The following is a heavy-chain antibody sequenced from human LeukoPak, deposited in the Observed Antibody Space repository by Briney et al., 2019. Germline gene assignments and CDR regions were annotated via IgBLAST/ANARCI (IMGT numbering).Heavy chain of an antibody. J-gene: IGHJ6*03. CDR2: ISSSSTTI. Sequence: GGSLRLSCAASGLTFSSYSMNWVHQAPGKGLEWVSYISSSSTTIYYADSVKGRFTISRDNAKNSLYLQMNSLRAEDTALYYCARDRCSGGRCYSLSVGHMDVWGKGTTVTVSS. V-gene: IGHV3-48*01. CDR1: GLTFSSYS. D-gene: IGHD2-15*01. CDR3: ARDRCSGGRCYSLSVGHMDV.